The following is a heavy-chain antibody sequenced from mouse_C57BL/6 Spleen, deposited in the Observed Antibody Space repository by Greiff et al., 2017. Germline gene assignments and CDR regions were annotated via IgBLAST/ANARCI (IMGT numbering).Heavy chain of an antibody. D-gene: IGHD3-2*02. CDR3: AKGAQALDY. J-gene: IGHJ2*01. CDR1: GYTFTGYW. CDR2: ILPGSGRT. Sequence: QVQLQQSGAELMKPGASVKLSCKATGYTFTGYWIEWVKQRPGHGLEWIGEILPGSGRTHYNEKFKGKATLAADTSSNTAYMHLSSMTTEDSAIYYCAKGAQALDYWGQGTTLTVAS. V-gene: IGHV1-9*01.